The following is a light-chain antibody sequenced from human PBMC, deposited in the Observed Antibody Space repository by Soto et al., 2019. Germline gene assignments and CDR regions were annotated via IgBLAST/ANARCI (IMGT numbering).Light chain of an antibody. CDR2: EVS. CDR1: QTLLRSDGKTY. Sequence: DIVMTQTPLSLSVTPGQPASISCKSSQTLLRSDGKTYLYWYLQKPGQPPQLLISEVSNRFSGVTDHLRGCGSGTDFTLKISRVEAEAVGVYYCMPSIRLTYTFGQWTKLEIK. CDR3: MPSIRLTYT. J-gene: IGKJ2*01. V-gene: IGKV2D-29*01.